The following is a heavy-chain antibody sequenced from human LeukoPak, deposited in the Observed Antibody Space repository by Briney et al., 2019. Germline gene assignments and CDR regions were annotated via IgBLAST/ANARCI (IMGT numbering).Heavy chain of an antibody. V-gene: IGHV5-51*01. CDR3: ARGLSGSYYAVDY. D-gene: IGHD1-26*01. J-gene: IGHJ4*02. Sequence: GESLKISCKGSGYSFTSYWIGWVRQMPGKGLEWMGIIYPGDSDTKYSPPSQGQVTISADKSISTAYLQWTNLKASDTAMYFCARGLSGSYYAVDYWGQGTLVTVSS. CDR2: IYPGDSDT. CDR1: GYSFTSYW.